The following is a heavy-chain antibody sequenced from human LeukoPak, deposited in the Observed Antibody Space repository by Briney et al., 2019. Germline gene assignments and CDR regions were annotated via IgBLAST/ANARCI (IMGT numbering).Heavy chain of an antibody. CDR1: GFTFSSYG. V-gene: IGHV3-33*01. CDR3: ARAGPYCSSTSCYGRDYYGMDV. D-gene: IGHD2-2*01. J-gene: IGHJ6*02. CDR2: IWCDGSNK. Sequence: GGSLRLSCAASGFTFSSYGMHWVRQAPGKGLEWVAVIWCDGSNKYYADSVKGRFTISRDNSKNTLYLQMNSLRAEDTAVYYCARAGPYCSSTSCYGRDYYGMDVWGQGTTVTVSS.